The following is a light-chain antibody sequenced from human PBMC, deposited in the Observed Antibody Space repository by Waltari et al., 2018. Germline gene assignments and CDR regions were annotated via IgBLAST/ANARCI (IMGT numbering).Light chain of an antibody. J-gene: IGKJ4*01. CDR3: QKYNSAPLT. CDR1: QAISNY. CDR2: AAS. Sequence: DIKLTQSQSSLSASVEDRATITCRASQAISNYLAWYQQKPGKVPKLLIYAASILQSGVPSRFSGTGSGTGFSLTISSLQPEDVATYYCQKYNSAPLTFGGGTKVEIK. V-gene: IGKV1-27*01.